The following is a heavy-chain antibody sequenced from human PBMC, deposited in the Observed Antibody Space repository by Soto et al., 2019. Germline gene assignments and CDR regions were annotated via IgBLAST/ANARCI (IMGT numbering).Heavy chain of an antibody. V-gene: IGHV3-7*03. CDR2: IKEDGSSM. D-gene: IGHD6-19*01. Sequence: GGSLRLSCVASGFTFSRSWMSWVRQAPGKGLEWLANIKEDGSSMYYADSVKGRFIISRDNAKNSLYLEMSNVRVEDMALYYCAKDRGWLAHDYWGQGTLVTVSS. J-gene: IGHJ4*02. CDR1: GFTFSRSW. CDR3: AKDRGWLAHDY.